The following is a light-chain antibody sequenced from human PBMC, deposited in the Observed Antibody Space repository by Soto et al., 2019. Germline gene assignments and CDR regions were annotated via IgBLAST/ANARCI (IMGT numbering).Light chain of an antibody. CDR1: SSDVGGYNY. J-gene: IGLJ1*01. CDR2: EVS. V-gene: IGLV2-8*01. CDR3: SSYAGGNNV. Sequence: QSALTQPPSASGSPGQSVTISCTGTSSDVGGYNYVSWYQQHPGKAPKLMIYEVSKRPSGVPDRFSGSKSGNTASLTVSGLQEEDEAEYYCSSYAGGNNVFGTGTKLTVL.